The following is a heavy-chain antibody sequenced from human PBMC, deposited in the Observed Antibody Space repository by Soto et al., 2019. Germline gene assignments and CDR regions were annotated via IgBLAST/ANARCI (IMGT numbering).Heavy chain of an antibody. J-gene: IGHJ5*02. D-gene: IGHD2-15*01. CDR3: ARARRCSGGSCYHRHNSFLNNWFDP. CDR1: GGSFSGYY. CDR2: INHSGST. V-gene: IGHV4-34*01. Sequence: PSETLSLTCAVYGGSFSGYYWSWIRQPPGKGLEWIGEINHSGSTNYNPSLKSRVTISVDTSKNQFSLKLSSVTAADTAVYYCARARRCSGGSCYHRHNSFLNNWFDPWGQGTLVTVSS.